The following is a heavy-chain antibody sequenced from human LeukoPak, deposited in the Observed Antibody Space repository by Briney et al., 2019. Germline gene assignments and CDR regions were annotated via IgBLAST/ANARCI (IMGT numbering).Heavy chain of an antibody. V-gene: IGHV1-69*13. J-gene: IGHJ4*02. Sequence: SVKVSCKASGGTFSSYAISRVRQAPGQGLEWMGGIIPIFGTANYAQKFQGRVTITADESTSTAYMELSSLGSEDTAVYYCAREKWELRTHYFDYWGQGTLVTVSS. CDR2: IIPIFGTA. D-gene: IGHD1-26*01. CDR3: AREKWELRTHYFDY. CDR1: GGTFSSYA.